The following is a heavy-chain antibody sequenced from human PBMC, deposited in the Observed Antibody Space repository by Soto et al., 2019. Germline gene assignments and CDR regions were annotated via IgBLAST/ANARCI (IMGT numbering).Heavy chain of an antibody. Sequence: SCAASGFPFSSTDMSWVRQAPGKGLEWVSTILDTGTTVFYADSVKGRFTVSRDNSNNTLYVQMNNLRADDTAVYYCVKNSGWFNTWGQGALVTVSS. J-gene: IGHJ5*02. CDR2: ILDTGTTV. CDR1: GFPFSSTD. V-gene: IGHV3-23*01. D-gene: IGHD3-10*01. CDR3: VKNSGWFNT.